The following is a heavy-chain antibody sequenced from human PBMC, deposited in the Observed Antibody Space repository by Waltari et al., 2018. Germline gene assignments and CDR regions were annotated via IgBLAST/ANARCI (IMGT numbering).Heavy chain of an antibody. V-gene: IGHV3-7*01. CDR1: AFTFNTYW. CDR2: INPDGSQK. CDR3: TTLARGESGDY. Sequence: EVQLVESGGGCVQPGGSLRVSCAASAFTFNTYWMKWIRQAPGKGLEWVANINPDGSQKFYVDSVKGRFTVSRDNAQNALYLQMNNLRAEDTAVYYCTTLARGESGDYWGQGTLVTVSS. J-gene: IGHJ4*02. D-gene: IGHD3-10*01.